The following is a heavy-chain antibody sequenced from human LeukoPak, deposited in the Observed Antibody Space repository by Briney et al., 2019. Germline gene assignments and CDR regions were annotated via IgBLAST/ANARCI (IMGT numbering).Heavy chain of an antibody. J-gene: IGHJ4*02. D-gene: IGHD2-15*01. CDR1: GYSISSGYY. CDR3: ARRGVGFDY. V-gene: IGHV4-38-2*01. CDR2: IYHSGST. Sequence: PSETLSLTCAVSGYSISSGYYWGWLRQPPGKGLEWIGSIYHSGSTYYNPSLKRRVTISVDRSKNQFSLKLCSVTAADTAVYYCARRGVGFDYWGQGTLVTVSS.